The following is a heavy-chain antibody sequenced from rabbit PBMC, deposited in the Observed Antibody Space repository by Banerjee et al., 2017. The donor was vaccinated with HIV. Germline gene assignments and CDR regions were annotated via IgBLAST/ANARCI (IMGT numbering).Heavy chain of an antibody. J-gene: IGHJ4*01. D-gene: IGHD4-1*01. CDR3: ARDGSGWGANFNL. V-gene: IGHV1S45*01. Sequence: QEQLEESGGDLVKPEGSLTLTCTASGFSFSSSYYMCWVRQAPGKGLEWIACIYAGSSGSTYYASWAKGRFTISKTSSTTVTLQMTSLTAADTATYFCARDGSGWGANFNLWGPGTLVTVS. CDR2: IYAGSSGST. CDR1: GFSFSSSYY.